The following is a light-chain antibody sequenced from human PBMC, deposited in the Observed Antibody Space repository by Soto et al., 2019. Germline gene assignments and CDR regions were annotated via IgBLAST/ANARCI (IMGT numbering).Light chain of an antibody. CDR2: LGS. CDR3: MQDLQTPSWT. V-gene: IGKV2-28*01. CDR1: QSLLHSNGYNY. Sequence: DIVMTQSPLSLPVTPGEPASISCRSSQSLLHSNGYNYLDWYLQKPGQSPQLLIYLGSNRASGVPDRFSGSGSGTDFTLKISRVEAEDVGVYYCMQDLQTPSWTFGQGTKLEIK. J-gene: IGKJ2*02.